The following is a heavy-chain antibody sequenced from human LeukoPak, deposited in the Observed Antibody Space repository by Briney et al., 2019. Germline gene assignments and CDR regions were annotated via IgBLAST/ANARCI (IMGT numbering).Heavy chain of an antibody. Sequence: GGSLRLSCAASGFTFSSYSMNWVRQAPGKGLEWVSSISSSSRYIYYADSVKGRFTISRDNDKNSLYLQMNSLRAEDTAVYYCARGLAMVRGGHFDYWGQGTLVTVSS. D-gene: IGHD3-10*01. J-gene: IGHJ4*02. CDR2: ISSSSRYI. CDR3: ARGLAMVRGGHFDY. V-gene: IGHV3-21*01. CDR1: GFTFSSYS.